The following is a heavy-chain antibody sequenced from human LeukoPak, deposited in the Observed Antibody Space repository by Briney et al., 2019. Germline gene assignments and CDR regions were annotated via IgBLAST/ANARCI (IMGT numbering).Heavy chain of an antibody. CDR1: GGSISSGDYY. CDR3: ARDVLRYCSSTSCYHYYYYYGMDV. Sequence: SETLSLTCTVSGGSISSGDYYWSWIRQPPGKGLEGIGYIYYSGSTYYNPSLKSRVTISVDTSKNQFSLKLSSVTAADTAVYYCARDVLRYCSSTSCYHYYYYYGMDVWGKGTTVTVSS. J-gene: IGHJ6*04. D-gene: IGHD2-2*01. CDR2: IYYSGST. V-gene: IGHV4-30-4*01.